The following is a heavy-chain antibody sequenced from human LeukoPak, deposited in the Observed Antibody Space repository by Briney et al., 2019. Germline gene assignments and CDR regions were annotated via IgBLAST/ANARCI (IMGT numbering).Heavy chain of an antibody. D-gene: IGHD5-18*01. CDR1: GFTVSSNY. Sequence: GGSLRLSCAASGFTVSSNYMSWVRQAPGKGLEWVSVIYSGDSTYYADSVKGRITISRDNSKNTLYLEMNSLRAEDTAIYYCSKSRGYNYGLDACDIWGQGTAVTVSS. V-gene: IGHV3-66*02. CDR2: IYSGDST. CDR3: SKSRGYNYGLDACDI. J-gene: IGHJ3*02.